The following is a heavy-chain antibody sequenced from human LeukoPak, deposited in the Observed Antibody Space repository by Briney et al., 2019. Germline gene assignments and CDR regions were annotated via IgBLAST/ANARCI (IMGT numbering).Heavy chain of an antibody. V-gene: IGHV4-59*08. CDR3: ARLASSGGFYYYGLDV. Sequence: SETLSLTCTVSGGSISSYYWSWVRQPPGKGLEWLGSISYSGSINHNPSLKGRVTISIDTSKNQFSLRLRSVTAADTALYYCARLASSGGFYYYGLDVWGQGTTVTVSS. J-gene: IGHJ6*02. CDR2: ISYSGSI. D-gene: IGHD6-19*01. CDR1: GGSISSYY.